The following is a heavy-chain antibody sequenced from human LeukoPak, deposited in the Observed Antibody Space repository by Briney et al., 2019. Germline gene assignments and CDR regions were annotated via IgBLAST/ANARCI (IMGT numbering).Heavy chain of an antibody. CDR3: AKGLKYYYDSSPSPGMY. CDR1: GFTFSDYY. V-gene: IGHV3-11*01. CDR2: ITNSGSTI. Sequence: GGSLRLSCAASGFTFSDYYMSWIRQAPGKGLEWVSYITNSGSTIYYADSVKGRFTISRDNAKNSLYLQMNSLRAEDTAVYYCAKGLKYYYDSSPSPGMYWGQGTLVTVSS. D-gene: IGHD3-22*01. J-gene: IGHJ4*02.